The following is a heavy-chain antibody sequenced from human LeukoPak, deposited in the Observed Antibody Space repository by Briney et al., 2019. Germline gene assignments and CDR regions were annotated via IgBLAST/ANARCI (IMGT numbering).Heavy chain of an antibody. CDR2: IIGGGSTI. CDR1: GFTFSDYY. CDR3: ARVRRYCSGRSCYYFDY. D-gene: IGHD2-15*01. J-gene: IGHJ4*02. Sequence: GGSLRLSCAATGFTFSDYYMSWIRQAPGKGLECVSYIIGGGSTIYYADSVKGQFTISRDNAKNSLYLQMDSLRAEDTAVYYCARVRRYCSGRSCYYFDYWGQGTLVTVSS. V-gene: IGHV3-11*04.